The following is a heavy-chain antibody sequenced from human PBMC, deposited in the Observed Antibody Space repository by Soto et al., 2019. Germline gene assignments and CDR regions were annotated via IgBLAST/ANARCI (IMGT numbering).Heavy chain of an antibody. J-gene: IGHJ4*02. Sequence: ETLSLTCTVSGGSISSSSYYWGWIRQPPGKGLEWIGEINHSGSTNYNPSLKSRVTISVDTSKNQFSLKLSSVTAADTAVYYCAGEGYSYGYIDYWGQGTLVTVSS. CDR1: GGSISSSSYY. CDR2: INHSGST. D-gene: IGHD5-18*01. V-gene: IGHV4-39*07. CDR3: AGEGYSYGYIDY.